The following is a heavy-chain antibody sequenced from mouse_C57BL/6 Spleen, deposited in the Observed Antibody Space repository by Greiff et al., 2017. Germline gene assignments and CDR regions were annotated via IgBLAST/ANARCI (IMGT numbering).Heavy chain of an antibody. D-gene: IGHD2-12*01. CDR2: IYPGSGST. CDR3: ARSGRRDAMDY. J-gene: IGHJ4*01. V-gene: IGHV1-55*01. CDR1: GYTFTSYW. Sequence: QVQLKQPGAELVKPGASVKMSCKASGYTFTSYWITWVKQRPGQGLEWIGDIYPGSGSTNYNEKFKSKATLTVDTSSSTAYMQLSSLTSEDSAVYYCARSGRRDAMDYWGQGTSVTVSS.